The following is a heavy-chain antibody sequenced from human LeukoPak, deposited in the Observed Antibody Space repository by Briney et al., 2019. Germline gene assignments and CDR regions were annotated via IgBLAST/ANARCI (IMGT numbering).Heavy chain of an antibody. D-gene: IGHD3-22*01. CDR1: GFSFGTYA. J-gene: IGHJ4*02. CDR3: AKLSSVSSPDFDY. Sequence: GGSLRLSCAASGFSFGTYAMTWVRQAPGKGLDWVAIISNAAVTTYHAESVRGRFTISRDNSKNTLYLQMNSLTVEDTALYYCAKLSSVSSPDFDYWGQGTLVTVSP. V-gene: IGHV3-23*01. CDR2: ISNAAVTT.